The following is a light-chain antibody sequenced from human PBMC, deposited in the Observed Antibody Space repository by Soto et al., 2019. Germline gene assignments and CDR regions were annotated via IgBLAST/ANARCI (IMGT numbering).Light chain of an antibody. CDR3: QSYDSSLSGYVV. CDR1: SSNIGAGYD. Sequence: QSVLTQPPSVAGAPGQTVNISCTGSSSNIGAGYDVHWYQHLPGIAPKLLIYRNNNRPSGVPDRCSGSKSGNSASLAITGLQAEDEADYYCQSYDSSLSGYVVFGGRTKLTVL. J-gene: IGLJ2*01. V-gene: IGLV1-40*01. CDR2: RNN.